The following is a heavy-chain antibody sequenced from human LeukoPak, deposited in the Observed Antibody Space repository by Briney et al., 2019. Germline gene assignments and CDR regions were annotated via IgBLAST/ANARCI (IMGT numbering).Heavy chain of an antibody. J-gene: IGHJ4*02. Sequence: NPGGSLRLSCAASGFTFSSYSMNWVRQAPGKGLEWVSSISTSTNFIYYADSVKGRFTISRDNAKNSLYLQMTSLRDEDTAVYYCARDYYGSGTFDYWGQGTLVTASS. CDR3: ARDYYGSGTFDY. V-gene: IGHV3-21*01. CDR1: GFTFSSYS. CDR2: ISTSTNFI. D-gene: IGHD3-10*01.